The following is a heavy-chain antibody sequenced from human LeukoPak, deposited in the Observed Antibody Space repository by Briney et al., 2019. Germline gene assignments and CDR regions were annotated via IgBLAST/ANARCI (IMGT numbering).Heavy chain of an antibody. CDR3: AKGGEGGSHRYFEY. V-gene: IGHV3-74*01. CDR2: INGDGGSA. Sequence: PGGSLRLSCAASGFTFSNYWMHWVRQAPGKGLVWVSRINGDGGSAIYADSVKGRFTSSRDNSKSTLYLQMNSLRPEDTAVYYCAKGGEGGSHRYFEYRGQGTLVTVSS. J-gene: IGHJ4*02. CDR1: GFTFSNYW. D-gene: IGHD1-26*01.